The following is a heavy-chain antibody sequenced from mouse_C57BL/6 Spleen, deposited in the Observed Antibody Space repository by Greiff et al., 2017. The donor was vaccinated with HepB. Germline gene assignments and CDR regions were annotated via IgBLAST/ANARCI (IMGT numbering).Heavy chain of an antibody. Sequence: VKLVESGPGLVQPSQSLSITCPVSGFSLTSYGVHWVRQSPGKGLEWLGVIWSGGSTDYNAAFISRLSISKDNSTSQVFFKMNSLQADDTAIYYCARNVNSYFDYWGQGTTLTVSS. J-gene: IGHJ2*01. D-gene: IGHD1-3*01. CDR3: ARNVNSYFDY. CDR2: IWSGGST. V-gene: IGHV2-2*01. CDR1: GFSLTSYG.